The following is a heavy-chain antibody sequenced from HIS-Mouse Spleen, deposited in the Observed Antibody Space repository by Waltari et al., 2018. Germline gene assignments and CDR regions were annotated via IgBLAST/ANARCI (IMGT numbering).Heavy chain of an antibody. V-gene: IGHV4-39*07. Sequence: QLQLQESGPGLVKPSETLSLTCTVSGGSISSSSYYWGWIRQPPGKGLEWIGSIYYSGSTYYNPSLKSRVTISVDTSKNQFSLKLSSVTAADTAVYYCARDLGLAAAKDYYFDYWGQGTLVTVSS. CDR1: GGSISSSSYY. CDR2: IYYSGST. D-gene: IGHD6-13*01. CDR3: ARDLGLAAAKDYYFDY. J-gene: IGHJ4*02.